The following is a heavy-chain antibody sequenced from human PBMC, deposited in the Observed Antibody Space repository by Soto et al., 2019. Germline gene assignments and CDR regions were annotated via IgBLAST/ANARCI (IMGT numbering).Heavy chain of an antibody. J-gene: IGHJ3*02. CDR1: GFTFNNYA. CDR2: ISHDGSIE. Sequence: QAQLVESGGGVVQPGRSLRLSCAASGFTFNNYAMHWVRQAPGKGLERVAVISHDGSIEYYPDSVKGRFTISRDNSKNTLYLEMIGLRAEDTAVYYCARDSRSTGQGAFDSWGQGTMVIVSS. CDR3: ARDSRSTGQGAFDS. V-gene: IGHV3-30*03. D-gene: IGHD3-16*01.